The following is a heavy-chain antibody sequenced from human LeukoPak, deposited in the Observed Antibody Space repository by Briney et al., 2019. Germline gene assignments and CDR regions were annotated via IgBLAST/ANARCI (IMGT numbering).Heavy chain of an antibody. Sequence: PSETLSLTCTVSGGSIMVAAYSWSWIRQPPEKGLEWIGYIYHSGRTYYNPSLKSRVTISLDRSKNQFSLKLSSVTAADTAVYFCARGYGDNSGAFDIWGQGTLVTVSS. D-gene: IGHD4-23*01. CDR3: ARGYGDNSGAFDI. J-gene: IGHJ3*02. CDR2: IYHSGRT. CDR1: GGSIMVAAYS. V-gene: IGHV4-30-2*01.